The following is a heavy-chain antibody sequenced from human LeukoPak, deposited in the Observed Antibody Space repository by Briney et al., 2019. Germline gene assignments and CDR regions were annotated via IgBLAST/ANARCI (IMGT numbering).Heavy chain of an antibody. CDR1: GYTFTSYD. Sequence: ASVKVSCKASGYTFTSYDINWVRQATGQGLEWMGWMNPNSGNTGYAQKFQGRVTMTRNTSISTAYMELSSLGSEDTAVYYCARSPGTGYYYGMDVWGQGITVTVSS. J-gene: IGHJ6*02. CDR2: MNPNSGNT. V-gene: IGHV1-8*01. CDR3: ARSPGTGYYYGMDV.